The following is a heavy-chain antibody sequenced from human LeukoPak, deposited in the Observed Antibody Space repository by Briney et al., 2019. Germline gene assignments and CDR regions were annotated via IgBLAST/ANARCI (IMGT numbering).Heavy chain of an antibody. CDR3: ARAREYLAVDL. J-gene: IGHJ5*02. CDR1: GFTVSSYY. D-gene: IGHD2/OR15-2a*01. Sequence: GGSLRLSCAASGFTVSSYYMNWVRPAPGKGLEWVSVIYSAGNTYYADSVKGRFTISRDNSKNTLFLQMDSLRAEDTAVYYCARAREYLAVDLWGQGTQVTVSS. CDR2: IYSAGNT. V-gene: IGHV3-66*02.